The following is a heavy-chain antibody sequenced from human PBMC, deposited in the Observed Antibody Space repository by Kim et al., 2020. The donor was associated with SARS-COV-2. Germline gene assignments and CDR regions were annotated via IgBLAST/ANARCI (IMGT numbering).Heavy chain of an antibody. CDR3: AKGAWKGRYYTYFDY. CDR1: GFTFSSYG. J-gene: IGHJ4*01. Sequence: GGSLRLSCAASGFTFSSYGMHWVRQAPGKGLEWVAVISYDGSDKYYADSVKGRFTISRDNSKNTLYLQMNSLRVEDTAVYYCAKGAWKGRYYTYFDYWG. V-gene: IGHV3-30*18. CDR2: ISYDGSDK. D-gene: IGHD1-26*01.